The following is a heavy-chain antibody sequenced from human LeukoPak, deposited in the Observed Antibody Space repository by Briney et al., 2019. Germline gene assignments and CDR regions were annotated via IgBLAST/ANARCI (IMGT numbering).Heavy chain of an antibody. D-gene: IGHD2/OR15-2a*01. V-gene: IGHV1-2*02. CDR2: INPNSGGT. J-gene: IGHJ4*02. Sequence: GASVKVSCKASGYTFTRYHIHWVRQAPGQGLEWMGWINPNSGGTNYAQMFQGRVTMTRDTSINTAYMELSRLRSDDTAVYYCARDSRYYSHDHWGQGTLVTVSS. CDR1: GYTFTRYH. CDR3: ARDSRYYSHDH.